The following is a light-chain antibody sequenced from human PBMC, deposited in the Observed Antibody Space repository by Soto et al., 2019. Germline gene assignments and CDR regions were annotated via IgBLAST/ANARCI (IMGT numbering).Light chain of an antibody. CDR3: TSYTGSAPFYV. CDR1: TTDVDGYDY. Sequence: QSALTQPASVSGSPGQSITISCTGATTDVDGYDYVSWYQQHPGQAPKLMIFDVNNRPSGVSGRFSGSKSGDTASLTISGLQAEDDGDYYYTSYTGSAPFYVFGSGTKVTVL. J-gene: IGLJ1*01. CDR2: DVN. V-gene: IGLV2-14*03.